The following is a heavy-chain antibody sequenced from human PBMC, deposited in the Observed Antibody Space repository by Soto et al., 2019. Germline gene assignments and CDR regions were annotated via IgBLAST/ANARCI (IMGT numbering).Heavy chain of an antibody. Sequence: EVQLVESGGGLVQPGGSLRLSCAASGFTVSSNYMSWVRQAPGKGLEWVSVIYSGGSTYYAASVKGRFTISRHNSKNTLYLQMNSLRAEDTAVYYCASGSYIAVALFDYWGQGTLVTVSS. V-gene: IGHV3-53*04. CDR2: IYSGGST. CDR1: GFTVSSNY. D-gene: IGHD6-19*01. CDR3: ASGSYIAVALFDY. J-gene: IGHJ4*02.